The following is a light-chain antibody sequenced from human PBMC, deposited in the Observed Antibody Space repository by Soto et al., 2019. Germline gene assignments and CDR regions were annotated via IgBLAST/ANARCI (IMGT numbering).Light chain of an antibody. J-gene: IGLJ2*01. CDR1: SSNIGSNT. V-gene: IGLV1-44*01. Sequence: QPVLTQPPSASGTPGQRVTISCSGSSSNIGSNTVNWYRQLPGTAPKLLIYSNNQRPSGVPDRFSGSKSGTSASLAISGLQSEDEADYHCAAWDDSLDGLVVFGGGTKLTVL. CDR3: AAWDDSLDGLVV. CDR2: SNN.